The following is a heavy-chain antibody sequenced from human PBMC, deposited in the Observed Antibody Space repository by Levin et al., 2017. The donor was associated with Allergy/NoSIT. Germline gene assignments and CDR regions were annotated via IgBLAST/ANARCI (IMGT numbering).Heavy chain of an antibody. CDR3: TTDDQLEMGDDSFDI. V-gene: IGHV3-15*01. CDR1: GFTFNNAW. J-gene: IGHJ3*02. Sequence: GGSLRLSCAASGFTFNNAWMNWVRQAPGKGLEWVGRVKSKTDGGTTDFAAPVKGRFTISRDDSKNTLYLQMNSLKTEDTAVYYCTTDDQLEMGDDSFDIWGRGTMVTVSS. D-gene: IGHD1-1*01. CDR2: VKSKTDGGTT.